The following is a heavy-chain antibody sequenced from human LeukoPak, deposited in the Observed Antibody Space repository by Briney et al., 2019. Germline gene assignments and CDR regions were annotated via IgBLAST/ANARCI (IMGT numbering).Heavy chain of an antibody. CDR3: ARLLSNYYGSSGQGFNWFDP. CDR1: GYRFTSYW. J-gene: IGHJ5*02. Sequence: GAALKISCKGAGYRFTSYWMGRGRRMPGKGLEGMGIIYPGAFDPRYSPSFQAQATISADKSISTAYLQWSSLKASDTAMYYCARLLSNYYGSSGQGFNWFDPWGQGTLVTVSS. V-gene: IGHV5-51*01. D-gene: IGHD3-22*01. CDR2: IYPGAFDP.